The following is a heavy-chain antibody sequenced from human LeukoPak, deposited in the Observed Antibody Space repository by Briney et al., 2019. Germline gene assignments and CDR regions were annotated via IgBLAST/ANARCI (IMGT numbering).Heavy chain of an antibody. V-gene: IGHV3-23*01. D-gene: IGHD3-22*01. CDR3: ARYYYDTSGYYRWGFDY. CDR1: GFTFSTYA. J-gene: IGHJ4*02. CDR2: ISGSGGNT. Sequence: GGSLRLSCAASGFTFSTYAMSWVRQAPGKGLEWVSVISGSGGNTYYAGSVKGRFTISRDDSKNTLYLQMNSLRAEDTAVYYCARYYYDTSGYYRWGFDYWGQGTLVTVSS.